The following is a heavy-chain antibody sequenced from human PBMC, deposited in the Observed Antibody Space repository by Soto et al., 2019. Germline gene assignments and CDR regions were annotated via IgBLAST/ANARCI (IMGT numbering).Heavy chain of an antibody. V-gene: IGHV4-39*01. Sequence: QLQLQESGPGLVKPSETLSRTCTVSGGSISSSSYYWGWIRQPPGKGLEWIGSIYYSGSTYYNPSLKSRVTISVDTSKNQFSLKLSSVTAAYTAVYYCARQAPVPATAIVAFDIWGQGTMVTVSS. CDR1: GGSISSSSYY. CDR2: IYYSGST. J-gene: IGHJ3*02. CDR3: ARQAPVPATAIVAFDI. D-gene: IGHD2-21*02.